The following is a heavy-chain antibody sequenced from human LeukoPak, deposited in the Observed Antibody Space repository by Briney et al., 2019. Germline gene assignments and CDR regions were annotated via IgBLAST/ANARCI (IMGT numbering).Heavy chain of an antibody. Sequence: GGSLRLSCTGSGFIFNSYGINWVRQAPGKGLEWVAYISSSTSNIFYADSVKGRFTISRDHAKDSVLLQMNSPRVEDTALYFCARDGVMAETPFYFDSWGQGALVTVSS. J-gene: IGHJ4*02. CDR1: GFIFNSYG. CDR2: ISSSTSNI. D-gene: IGHD2-21*01. V-gene: IGHV3-48*01. CDR3: ARDGVMAETPFYFDS.